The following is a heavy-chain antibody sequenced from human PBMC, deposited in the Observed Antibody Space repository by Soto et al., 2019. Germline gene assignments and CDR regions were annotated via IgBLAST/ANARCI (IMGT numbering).Heavy chain of an antibody. CDR2: IKSKTDGGTS. CDR1: GLTFTNAW. J-gene: IGHJ4*01. Sequence: SGGSLRLSWAASGLTFTNAWINCVPQTPGKVLEWVGRIKSKTDGGTSDYAEPVKGRFAISRDDSNNMVYLQMNSLKIEDTVVYYFTTDAYSTKIIVRFDYWGHGTLVPVSP. CDR3: TTDAYSTKIIVRFDY. V-gene: IGHV3-15*07. D-gene: IGHD2-8*01.